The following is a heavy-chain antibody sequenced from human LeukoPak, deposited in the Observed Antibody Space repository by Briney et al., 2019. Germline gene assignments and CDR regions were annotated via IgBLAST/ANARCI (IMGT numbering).Heavy chain of an antibody. CDR1: GLTFSSYW. CDR2: IKQDGSEK. V-gene: IGHV3-7*01. CDR3: ASIYYYGSGSFRYMDV. Sequence: PGGSLRLSCAASGLTFSSYWMSWVRQAPGKGLEWVANIKQDGSEKYYVDSVKGRFTISRDNAKNSLYLQMNSLRAEDTAVYYCASIYYYGSGSFRYMDVWGKGTTVTVSS. J-gene: IGHJ6*03. D-gene: IGHD3-10*01.